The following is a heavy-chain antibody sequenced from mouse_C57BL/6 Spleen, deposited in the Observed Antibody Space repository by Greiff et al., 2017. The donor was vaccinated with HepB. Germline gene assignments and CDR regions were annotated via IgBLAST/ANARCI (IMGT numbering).Heavy chain of an antibody. CDR3: ARARDGYYAMDY. V-gene: IGHV5-17*01. D-gene: IGHD2-3*01. CDR1: GFTFSDYG. Sequence: EVQLVESGGGLVKPGGSLKLSCAASGFTFSDYGMHWVRQAPEKGLEWVAYISSGSSTIYYADTVKDRFTISRDNAKNTLFLQMTSLRSEDTAMYYCARARDGYYAMDYWGHGTSVTVSS. CDR2: ISSGSSTI. J-gene: IGHJ4*01.